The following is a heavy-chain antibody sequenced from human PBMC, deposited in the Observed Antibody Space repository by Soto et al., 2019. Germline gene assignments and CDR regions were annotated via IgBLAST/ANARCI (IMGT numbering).Heavy chain of an antibody. CDR3: ARAQLGSGNYDFWSGRTGGMDV. J-gene: IGHJ6*02. CDR2: IYYSGST. V-gene: IGHV4-30-4*01. Sequence: QVQLQESGPGLVKPSQTLSLTCTVSGGSISSGDYYWSWIRQPPGKGLEWIGYIYYSGSTYYNPSLKSRVTISVDTSKNQFSLKLSSVTAADTAVYYCARAQLGSGNYDFWSGRTGGMDVWGQGTTVTVSS. D-gene: IGHD3-3*01. CDR1: GGSISSGDYY.